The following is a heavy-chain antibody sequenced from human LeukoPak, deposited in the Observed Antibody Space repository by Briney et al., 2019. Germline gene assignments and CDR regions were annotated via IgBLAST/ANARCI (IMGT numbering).Heavy chain of an antibody. Sequence: SETLSLTCAVSGGSISSGSYSWSWIRQPPWKGLEWIGYMFYTGNTYYNPSLKSRVTISVDTSKNQFSLKLSSVTAADTAVYYCARGAGSTISNDAFDMWGQGTMVSVSS. V-gene: IGHV4-30-4*07. J-gene: IGHJ3*02. CDR1: GGSISSGSYS. CDR3: ARGAGSTISNDAFDM. D-gene: IGHD5-24*01. CDR2: MFYTGNT.